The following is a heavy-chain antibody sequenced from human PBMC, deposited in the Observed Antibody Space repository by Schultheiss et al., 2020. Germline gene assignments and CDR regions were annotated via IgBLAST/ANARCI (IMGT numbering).Heavy chain of an antibody. J-gene: IGHJ4*02. CDR1: GFTFSSYA. CDR3: ARDPYPYDFWSGYYSSLNLYYFDY. Sequence: GGSLRLSCAASGFTFSSYAMHWVRQAPGKGLEWVAVISYDGSNKYYADSVKGRFTISRDNSKNTLYLQMNSLRAEDTAVYYCARDPYPYDFWSGYYSSLNLYYFDYWGQGTLVTVSS. D-gene: IGHD3-3*01. V-gene: IGHV3-30-3*01. CDR2: ISYDGSNK.